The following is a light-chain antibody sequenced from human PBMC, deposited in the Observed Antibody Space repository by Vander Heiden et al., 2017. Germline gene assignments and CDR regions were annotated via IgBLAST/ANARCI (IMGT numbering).Light chain of an antibody. CDR2: SNN. J-gene: IGLJ1*01. V-gene: IGLV1-44*01. CDR1: RSTIGSNT. CDR3: AAWDDSMNGYV. Sequence: QSVLTQPPSASGTPGQRVTLSCSGSRSTIGSNTVNWYLQLPGPAPKLLIYSNNQRPSGVPDRFSGSKSGTSASLAIIGLQSEEEADYYCAAWDDSMNGYVFGTGTKVTVL.